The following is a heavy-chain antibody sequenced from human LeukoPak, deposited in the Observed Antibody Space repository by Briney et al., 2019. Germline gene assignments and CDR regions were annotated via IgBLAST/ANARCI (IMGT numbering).Heavy chain of an antibody. Sequence: SETLSLTCAVSGGSISSSNWWSWVRQPPGKGLEWIGEIYHSGSTNYNPSLKSRVTISVDKSKNQFSLKLSSVTAADTAVYYCAISYRPMGPWRKAARSLGYWGQGTLVTVSS. J-gene: IGHJ4*02. CDR3: AISYRPMGPWRKAARSLGY. V-gene: IGHV4-4*02. CDR2: IYHSGST. CDR1: GGSISSSNW. D-gene: IGHD6-6*01.